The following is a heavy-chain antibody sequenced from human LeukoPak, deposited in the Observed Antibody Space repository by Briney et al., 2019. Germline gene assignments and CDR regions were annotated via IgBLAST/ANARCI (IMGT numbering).Heavy chain of an antibody. J-gene: IGHJ3*02. CDR2: IYPGDSAT. D-gene: IGHD4-17*01. CDR1: GYSFTNHW. V-gene: IGHV5-51*01. CDR3: ARDYSDYVGAFDI. Sequence: GESLKISCKGSGYSFTNHWIGWVRQMPGKGLEWMGIIYPGDSATRYRPSFQGQVTISADKSISTAYLQWSSLKASDTAMYYCARDYSDYVGAFDIWGQGTMVTVSS.